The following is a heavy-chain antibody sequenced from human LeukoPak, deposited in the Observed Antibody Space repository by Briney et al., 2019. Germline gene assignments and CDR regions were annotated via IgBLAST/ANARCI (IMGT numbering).Heavy chain of an antibody. V-gene: IGHV4-34*01. D-gene: IGHD3-3*01. CDR1: GGSFSGYY. Sequence: ASETLSLTCAVYGGSFSGYYWSWIRQPPGKGLEWIGEINHSGSTNYNPSLKSRVTISVDTSKNQFSLKLSSVTAADTAVYYCASGPGIFGVVITTYFDYWGQGTLVTVSS. CDR3: ASGPGIFGVVITTYFDY. CDR2: INHSGST. J-gene: IGHJ4*02.